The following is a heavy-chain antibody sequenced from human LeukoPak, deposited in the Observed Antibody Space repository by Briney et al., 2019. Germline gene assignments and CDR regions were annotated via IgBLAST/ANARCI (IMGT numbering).Heavy chain of an antibody. J-gene: IGHJ4*02. V-gene: IGHV3-9*01. D-gene: IGHD2-2*01. CDR2: ISWNSGSI. CDR3: AKEGGKYCSSTSCYWDY. Sequence: PGRSLRLSCAASGFTFDDYAMHWVRQAPGKGLEWVSGISWNSGSIGYADSVKGRFTISRDNAKNSLYLQMNSLGAEDTALYYCAKEGGKYCSSTSCYWDYWGQGTLVTVSS. CDR1: GFTFDDYA.